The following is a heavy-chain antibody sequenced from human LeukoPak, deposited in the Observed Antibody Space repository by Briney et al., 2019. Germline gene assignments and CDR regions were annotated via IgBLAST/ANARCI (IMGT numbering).Heavy chain of an antibody. J-gene: IGHJ5*02. CDR1: GFTFSSYS. V-gene: IGHV3-21*01. CDR3: ARDALGVAASTENWFDP. CDR2: ISSSSSYI. D-gene: IGHD6-13*01. Sequence: GGSLRLSCAASGFTFSSYSMNWVRQAPGKGLEWVSSISSSSSYIYYADSVKGRFTISRDNAKNSLYLQMSSLRAEDTAVYYCARDALGVAASTENWFDPWGQGTLVTVSS.